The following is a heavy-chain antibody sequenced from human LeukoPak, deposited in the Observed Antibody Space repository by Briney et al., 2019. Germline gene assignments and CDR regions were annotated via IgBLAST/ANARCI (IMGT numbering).Heavy chain of an antibody. CDR1: GFTFSSYA. CDR2: ISYDGSNK. Sequence: PGTSLRLSCAASGFTFSSYAMHWVRQAPGKGLEWVAVISYDGSNKYYADSVKGRFTISRDNSKNTLYLQMNSLRAEDTAVYYCARVLVAGTDWGQGTLVTVSS. D-gene: IGHD6-19*01. V-gene: IGHV3-30-3*01. J-gene: IGHJ4*02. CDR3: ARVLVAGTD.